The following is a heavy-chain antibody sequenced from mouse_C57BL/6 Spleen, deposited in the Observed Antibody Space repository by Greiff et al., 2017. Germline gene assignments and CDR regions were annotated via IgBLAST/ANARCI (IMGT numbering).Heavy chain of an antibody. CDR2: ISYDGSN. Sequence: DVKLQESGPGLVKPSQSLSLTCSVTGYSITSGYYWNWIRQFPGNKLEWMGYISYDGSNNYNPSLKNRISITRDTSKNQFFLKLNSVTTEDTATYYCARDEDDYDGYYFDYWGQGTTLTVSS. CDR1: GYSITSGYY. V-gene: IGHV3-6*01. J-gene: IGHJ2*01. CDR3: ARDEDDYDGYYFDY. D-gene: IGHD2-4*01.